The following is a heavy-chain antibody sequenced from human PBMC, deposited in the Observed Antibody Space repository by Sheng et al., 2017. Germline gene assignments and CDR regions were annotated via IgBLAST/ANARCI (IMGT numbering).Heavy chain of an antibody. J-gene: IGHJ4*02. Sequence: QVQLQQWGAGLLKPSETLSLTCAVYGGSFSGYYWSWIRQPPREGAWSGLGKVNHSGSTNYNPSLKSRVTISVDTSKNQFSLKLSSVTAADTAVYYCARGLGQVVVSEKETTPFDYWGQGTLVTVSS. V-gene: IGHV4-34*01. D-gene: IGHD3-22*01. CDR2: VNHSGST. CDR3: ARGLGQVVVSEKETTPFDY. CDR1: GGSFSGYY.